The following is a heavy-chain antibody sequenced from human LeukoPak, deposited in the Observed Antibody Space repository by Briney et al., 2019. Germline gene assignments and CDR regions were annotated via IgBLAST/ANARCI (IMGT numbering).Heavy chain of an antibody. V-gene: IGHV4-59*08. Sequence: SETLSLTCTVSGGSISSYYWSWIRQPPGKGLEWIGYIYYSGSTNYNPSLKSRVTISVDTSKNQFSLKLSSVTAADTAVYYCARHGSRSRGYYDSSGYMCWGQGTLVTVSS. CDR2: IYYSGST. J-gene: IGHJ4*02. D-gene: IGHD3-22*01. CDR1: GGSISSYY. CDR3: ARHGSRSRGYYDSSGYMC.